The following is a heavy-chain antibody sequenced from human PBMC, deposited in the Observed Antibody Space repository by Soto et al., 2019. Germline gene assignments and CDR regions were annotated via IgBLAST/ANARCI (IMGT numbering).Heavy chain of an antibody. V-gene: IGHV2-5*02. Sequence: SGPTLVNPTQTLTLTCTFSGFSLSTSGVGVGWIRQPPGKALEWLALIYWDDDNRYSPSLQSRLTITKDTSKNQVVLTMTNMDLMDTATYYLAVLIEFRSKSFFDYWGQGTLVTVSS. CDR3: AVLIEFRSKSFFDY. J-gene: IGHJ4*02. D-gene: IGHD3-22*01. CDR2: IYWDDDN. CDR1: GFSLSTSGVG.